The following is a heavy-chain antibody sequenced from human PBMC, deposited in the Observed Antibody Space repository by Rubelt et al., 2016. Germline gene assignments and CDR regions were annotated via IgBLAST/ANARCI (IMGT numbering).Heavy chain of an antibody. CDR3: ARHKITMVRGVIGWFDP. V-gene: IGHV4-39*01. Sequence: QLQLQESGPGLVKPSETLSLTCTVSGGSISSSSYYWGWIRQPPGKGLEWIGSIYYSGSTYYNPSLKVRVTISVDTSKHQFSLKLSSVTAADTAVYYCARHKITMVRGVIGWFDPWGQGTLVTVSS. CDR1: GGSISSSSYY. D-gene: IGHD3-10*01. CDR2: IYYSGST. J-gene: IGHJ5*02.